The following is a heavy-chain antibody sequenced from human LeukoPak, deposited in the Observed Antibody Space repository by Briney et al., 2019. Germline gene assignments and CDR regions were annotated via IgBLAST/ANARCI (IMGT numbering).Heavy chain of an antibody. J-gene: IGHJ4*02. Sequence: ASVKVSCKASGYTVTGYYMHWVRQAPGQGLEWMGRINPNSGGTNYAQKFQGRVTMTRDASISTAYMELSRLRSDETAVYYCARAIVGGPFDYWGQGTLVTVSS. CDR2: INPNSGGT. V-gene: IGHV1-2*06. CDR3: ARAIVGGPFDY. CDR1: GYTVTGYY. D-gene: IGHD1-26*01.